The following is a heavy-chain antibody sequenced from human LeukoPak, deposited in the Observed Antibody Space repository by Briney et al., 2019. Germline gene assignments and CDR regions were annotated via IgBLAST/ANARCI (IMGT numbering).Heavy chain of an antibody. CDR2: IYYSGST. CDR1: GGPISSSSYY. Sequence: PSETLSLTCTVSGGPISSSSYYWGWIRQPPGKGLEWIGSIYYSGSTYYNPSLKSRVTMSVDTSKNQFSLKLSSVTAADTAVYYCARGSPPYYDILTGYYKPASSFDYWGQGTLVTVSS. D-gene: IGHD3-9*01. CDR3: ARGSPPYYDILTGYYKPASSFDY. J-gene: IGHJ4*02. V-gene: IGHV4-39*07.